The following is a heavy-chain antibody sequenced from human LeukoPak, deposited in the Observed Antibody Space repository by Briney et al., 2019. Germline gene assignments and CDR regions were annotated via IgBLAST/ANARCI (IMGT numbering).Heavy chain of an antibody. D-gene: IGHD3-22*01. CDR2: ISGSGGST. J-gene: IGHJ4*02. Sequence: GGSLRLSCAASGFTFSSYAMSWVRQAPGKGLEWVSAISGSGGSTYYADSVKGRFTISRDNSKNTLYLQMNSLRAEGTAVYYCATGLVITTIDYWGQGTLVTVSS. CDR1: GFTFSSYA. CDR3: ATGLVITTIDY. V-gene: IGHV3-23*01.